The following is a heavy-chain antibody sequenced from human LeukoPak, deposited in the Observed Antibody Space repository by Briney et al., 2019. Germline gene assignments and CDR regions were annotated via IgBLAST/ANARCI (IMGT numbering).Heavy chain of an antibody. CDR2: ISGSGGNT. V-gene: IGHV3-23*01. D-gene: IGHD5-24*01. CDR3: ARGTQTATMHYFDY. CDR1: GFTFSSYA. J-gene: IGHJ4*02. Sequence: GGSLRLSCAASGFTFSSYAMKWVRQAPGKGLEWVSGISGSGGNTDYADSVKGRFTISRDNAKNSLYPQMNSLRDEDTAVYYCARGTQTATMHYFDYWGQGTLVTVSS.